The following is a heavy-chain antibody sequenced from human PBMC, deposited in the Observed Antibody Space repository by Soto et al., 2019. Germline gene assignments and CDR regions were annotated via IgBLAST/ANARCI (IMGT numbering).Heavy chain of an antibody. CDR3: ARTSCSGGSCYKIDY. CDR1: GGSISSGGYY. D-gene: IGHD2-15*01. V-gene: IGHV4-31*03. J-gene: IGHJ4*02. CDR2: IYYSGST. Sequence: QVQLQESGPGLVKPSQTLSLTCTVSGGSISSGGYYWSWIRQHPGKGLEWIGYIYYSGSTYYNPSLKSRVTISVDTSKNQFSLKLSSVTAADTAVYYCARTSCSGGSCYKIDYWGQGTLGTVSS.